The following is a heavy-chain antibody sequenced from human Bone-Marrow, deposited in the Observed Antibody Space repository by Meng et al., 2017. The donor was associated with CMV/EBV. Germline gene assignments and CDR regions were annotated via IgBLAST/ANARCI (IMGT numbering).Heavy chain of an antibody. CDR3: AKGRWLQGGTDLDY. Sequence: GESLKISCAASGFTFSAYAMHWVRQAPGKGLEWVAVIRYDGNYEYYADSVEGRFTISRDNYKNTLYLQMNSLRADDTAVYYCAKGRWLQGGTDLDYWGEGTLVTVSS. CDR2: IRYDGNYE. V-gene: IGHV3-33*03. D-gene: IGHD5-24*01. CDR1: GFTFSAYA. J-gene: IGHJ4*02.